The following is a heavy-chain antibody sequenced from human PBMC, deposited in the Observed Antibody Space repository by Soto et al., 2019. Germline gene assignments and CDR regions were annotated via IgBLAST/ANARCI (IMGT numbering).Heavy chain of an antibody. CDR3: ARAVYCSSTSCSTGFDY. V-gene: IGHV4-34*01. J-gene: IGHJ4*02. CDR1: GGSFSGYY. CDR2: INHSGST. Sequence: SETLSLTCAVYGGSFSGYYWSWIRQPPGKGLEWIGEINHSGSTNYNPSLKSRVTISVDTSKNQFSLKLSSVTAADTAVYYCARAVYCSSTSCSTGFDYWGQGTLVTVSS. D-gene: IGHD2-2*01.